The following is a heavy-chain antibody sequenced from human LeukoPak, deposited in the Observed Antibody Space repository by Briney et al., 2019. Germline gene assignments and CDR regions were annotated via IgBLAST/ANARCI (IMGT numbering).Heavy chain of an antibody. Sequence: PETLSLTCTVSGGSISSYSWSWIRQPAGKGLEWIGRIYSTNYNPSLKSRVTISVDTTKNQFSLKLSSVTAADTAVYYCARGESSGWYYFNYWGQGTLVTVSS. CDR2: IYST. CDR3: ARGESSGWYYFNY. V-gene: IGHV4-4*07. J-gene: IGHJ4*02. D-gene: IGHD6-13*01. CDR1: GGSISSYS.